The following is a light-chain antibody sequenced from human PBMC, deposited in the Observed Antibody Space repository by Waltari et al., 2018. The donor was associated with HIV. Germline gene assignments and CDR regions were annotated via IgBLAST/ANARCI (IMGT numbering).Light chain of an antibody. Sequence: QSALTQPRSVSGSPGQSVPISCTGTSSDVGAYTYVSWYQQHPGKAPKPMIYDVNKRPSGVPDRFSGSKSGNTASLTISGLQAEDEADYYCCSYAGTYTFVFGTGTKVTV. CDR3: CSYAGTYTFV. CDR1: SSDVGAYTY. J-gene: IGLJ1*01. V-gene: IGLV2-11*01. CDR2: DVN.